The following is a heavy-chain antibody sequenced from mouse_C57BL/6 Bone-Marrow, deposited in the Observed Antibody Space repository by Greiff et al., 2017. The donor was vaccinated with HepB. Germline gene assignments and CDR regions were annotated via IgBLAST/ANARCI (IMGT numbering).Heavy chain of an antibody. V-gene: IGHV1-55*01. CDR1: GYTFTSYW. CDR2: IYPGSGST. CDR3: ARPYDGLRAMDY. J-gene: IGHJ4*01. Sequence: QVQLQQPGAELVKPGASVKMSCKASGYTFTSYWITWVKQRPGQGLEWIGDIYPGSGSTNYNEKFMSKATLTVDTSSSTAYMQLSSLTSEDSAVYYCARPYDGLRAMDYWGQGTSVTVSS. D-gene: IGHD2-3*01.